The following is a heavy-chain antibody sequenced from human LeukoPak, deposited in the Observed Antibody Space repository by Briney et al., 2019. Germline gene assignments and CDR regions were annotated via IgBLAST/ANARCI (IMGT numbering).Heavy chain of an antibody. Sequence: GGSLRLSCAASGFTFSSYGMHWVRQAPGKGLEWVAVISYDGSNKYYADSVKGRFTISRDNSKNTLYLQMNSLRAEDTAVYYCANSPIGSRGWYDYWGKGTLVTVSS. CDR2: ISYDGSNK. CDR1: GFTFSSYG. J-gene: IGHJ4*02. V-gene: IGHV3-30*18. CDR3: ANSPIGSRGWYDY. D-gene: IGHD6-19*01.